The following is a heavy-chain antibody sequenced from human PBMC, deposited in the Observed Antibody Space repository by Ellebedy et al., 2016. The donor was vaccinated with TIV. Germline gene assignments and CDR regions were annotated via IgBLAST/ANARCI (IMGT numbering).Heavy chain of an antibody. V-gene: IGHV4-39*07. J-gene: IGHJ4*02. CDR3: SRILRGGSNGDYFDY. Sequence: MPSETLSLTCTVSGGSISSSSYFWGCIRQPPGQGPEWFGSVFYSGTTYYNPSLTSRFTISVDTSKNQFSLELSSVTAAETAVYYCSRILRGGSNGDYFDYWGQGTQVTASS. CDR2: VFYSGTT. D-gene: IGHD3-3*01. CDR1: GGSISSSSYF.